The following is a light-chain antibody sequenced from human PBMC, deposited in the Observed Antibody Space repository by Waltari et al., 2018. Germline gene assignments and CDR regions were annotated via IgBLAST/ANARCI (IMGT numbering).Light chain of an antibody. J-gene: IGKJ4*01. CDR2: AAS. Sequence: DIQLTQSPSFLSSSVGDIVTITCRASQVISSYLALYQQKPGKAPKLLIYAASTLQSGVPSRFSGSGSVTEFTLTISSLQPEDFATYYCQQHNTYPLTFGGGTKVEIK. V-gene: IGKV1-9*01. CDR3: QQHNTYPLT. CDR1: QVISSY.